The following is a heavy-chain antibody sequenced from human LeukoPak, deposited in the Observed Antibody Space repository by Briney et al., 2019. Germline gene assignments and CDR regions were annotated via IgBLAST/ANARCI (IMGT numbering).Heavy chain of an antibody. CDR3: ARMYSSSWYSAFDI. CDR2: ISSSSSYI. J-gene: IGHJ3*02. Sequence: GGSLRLSCAASGFTFSSYSMNWVRQAPGKGLEWVSSISSSSSYIYYADSVKGRFTISRDNAKNSLYLQMNSLRAEDTTVYYCARMYSSSWYSAFDIWGQGTMVTVSS. CDR1: GFTFSSYS. V-gene: IGHV3-21*01. D-gene: IGHD6-13*01.